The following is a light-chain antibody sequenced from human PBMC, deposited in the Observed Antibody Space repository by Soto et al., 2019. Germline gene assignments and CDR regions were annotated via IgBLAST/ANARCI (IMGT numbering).Light chain of an antibody. Sequence: EIVMTQSPATLSVSPGERATLSCRASQSVSSNLAWYQQKPGQAPRLLIYGASTRATGIPARFSGSGSGTEFTLTISSLQSEDFGTYYCQEYNSYTGTFGPGTKVDIK. CDR1: QSVSSN. V-gene: IGKV3-15*01. J-gene: IGKJ1*01. CDR3: QEYNSYTGT. CDR2: GAS.